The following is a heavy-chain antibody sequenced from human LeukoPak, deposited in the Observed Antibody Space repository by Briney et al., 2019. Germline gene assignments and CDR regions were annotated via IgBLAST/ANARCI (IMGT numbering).Heavy chain of an antibody. V-gene: IGHV1-69*13. CDR2: IIPIFGTA. CDR3: ARPLDGRITMIPGAFDI. D-gene: IGHD3-22*01. J-gene: IGHJ3*02. CDR1: GGTSSSYA. Sequence: SVKVSCKASGGTSSSYAISWVRQAPGQGLEWMGGIIPIFGTANYAQKFQGRVTITADESTSTAYMELSSLRSEDTAVYYCARPLDGRITMIPGAFDIWGQGTMVTVSS.